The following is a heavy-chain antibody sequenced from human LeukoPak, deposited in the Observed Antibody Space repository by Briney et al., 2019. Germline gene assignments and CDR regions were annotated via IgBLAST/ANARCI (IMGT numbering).Heavy chain of an antibody. CDR3: AREGLRGYRLEQYMDV. CDR1: GGSISSYY. Sequence: SETLSLTCTVAGGSISSYYWSWVRQPPGEGMEWDGYIYYSGSTNYNPSLKSRVTISVDTSKNQFSLKLSSVTAADTAVYYCAREGLRGYRLEQYMDVWGKGTTVTVSS. CDR2: IYYSGST. D-gene: IGHD5-18*01. J-gene: IGHJ6*03. V-gene: IGHV4-59*01.